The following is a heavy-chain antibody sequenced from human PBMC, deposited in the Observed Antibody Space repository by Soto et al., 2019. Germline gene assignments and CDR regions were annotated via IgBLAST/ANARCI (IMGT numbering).Heavy chain of an antibody. D-gene: IGHD3-22*01. J-gene: IGHJ4*02. Sequence: QVQLVQSGAEVKKPGSSVKVSCKASGGTFSSYAISWVRQAPGQGLEWMGGIIPIFGTAKYAQKFQGRVTITADESTSTAYMALCSLRAAETAVYYCARGPSVLVVTGPFDYWGQGTLVNVSS. CDR1: GGTFSSYA. CDR3: ARGPSVLVVTGPFDY. CDR2: IIPIFGTA. V-gene: IGHV1-69*01.